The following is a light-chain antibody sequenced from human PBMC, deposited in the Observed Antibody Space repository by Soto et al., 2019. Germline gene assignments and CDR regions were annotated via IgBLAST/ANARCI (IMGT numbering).Light chain of an antibody. Sequence: EIVLTQSPGTLSLSPGERATLSCRASQSVGRNYLAWYQQKPGQAPRLLIYGASSRATGIPDRFSGSGSGTDFTLTISRLEPEDFAVYYCQQYASSPLTFVGGTEVEIK. CDR1: QSVGRNY. CDR3: QQYASSPLT. V-gene: IGKV3-20*01. J-gene: IGKJ4*01. CDR2: GAS.